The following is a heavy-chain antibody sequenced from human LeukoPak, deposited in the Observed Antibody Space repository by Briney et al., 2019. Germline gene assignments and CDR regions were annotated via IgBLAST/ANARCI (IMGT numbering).Heavy chain of an antibody. J-gene: IGHJ4*02. CDR1: GFTFSSYG. D-gene: IGHD6-13*01. CDR2: IWYDGSNK. V-gene: IGHV3-33*06. CDR3: AKRGSSWYSTRNFDY. Sequence: GGSLRLSCAASGFTFSSYGMHWVRQAPGKGLEWVAVIWYDGSNKYYADSVKGRFTISRDNSKNTLYLQMNSLRAEDTAVYYCAKRGSSWYSTRNFDYWGQGTLVTVSS.